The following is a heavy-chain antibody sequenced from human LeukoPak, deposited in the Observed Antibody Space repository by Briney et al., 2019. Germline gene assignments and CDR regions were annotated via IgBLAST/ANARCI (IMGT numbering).Heavy chain of an antibody. CDR3: ARDWEEVGAQTPGAFDI. CDR1: GYTFTSYY. D-gene: IGHD1-26*01. J-gene: IGHJ3*02. CDR2: INPSGGST. Sequence: ASVKVSCKASGYTFTSYYMHWVRQAPGQGLEWMGIINPSGGSTSYAQKFQGRVTMTRDTSTSTVYMELSSLRSEDTAVYYCARDWEEVGAQTPGAFDIWGQGTMVTVSS. V-gene: IGHV1-46*01.